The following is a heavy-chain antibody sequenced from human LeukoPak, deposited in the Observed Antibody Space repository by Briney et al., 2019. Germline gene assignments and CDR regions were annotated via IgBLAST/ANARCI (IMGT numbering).Heavy chain of an antibody. D-gene: IGHD6-13*01. V-gene: IGHV4-4*02. CDR1: GGSISSSNW. CDR2: IYHSGST. J-gene: IGHJ4*02. Sequence: MPSETLSLTCAVSGGSISSSNWWSWVRQPPGKGLEWIGEIYHSGSTNYNPSLKSRVTISVDKSKNQFSLKLSSVTAADTAVYYCARSGYSSSWLVDYWGQGTLVTVSS. CDR3: ARSGYSSSWLVDY.